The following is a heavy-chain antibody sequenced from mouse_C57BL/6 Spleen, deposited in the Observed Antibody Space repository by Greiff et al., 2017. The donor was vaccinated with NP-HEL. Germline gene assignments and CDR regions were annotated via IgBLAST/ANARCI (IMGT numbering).Heavy chain of an antibody. V-gene: IGHV1-7*01. CDR2: INPSSGYT. J-gene: IGHJ2*01. CDR1: GYTFTSYW. D-gene: IGHD1-1*01. CDR3: ARSATTVVASFDY. Sequence: VQLQQSGAELAKPGASVKLSCTASGYTFTSYWMHWVKQRPGQGLEWIGYINPSSGYTKYNQKFKDKATLTADKSSSTAYMQLSSLTYEDSAVYYCARSATTVVASFDYWGQGTTLTVSS.